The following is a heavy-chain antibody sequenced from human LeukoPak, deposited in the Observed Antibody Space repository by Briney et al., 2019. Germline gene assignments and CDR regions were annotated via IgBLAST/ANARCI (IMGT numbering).Heavy chain of an antibody. J-gene: IGHJ4*02. D-gene: IGHD3-10*01. CDR2: IRYDGSNK. Sequence: PGGSLRLSCAASGFTFSSYGMHWVRQAPGKGLEWVAFIRYDGSNKYYADSVKGRFTISRDNSKNTLYLQMNSLRAEDTAVYYCAKDQSYYGSGREPFLYWGQGTLVTVSS. V-gene: IGHV3-30*02. CDR1: GFTFSSYG. CDR3: AKDQSYYGSGREPFLY.